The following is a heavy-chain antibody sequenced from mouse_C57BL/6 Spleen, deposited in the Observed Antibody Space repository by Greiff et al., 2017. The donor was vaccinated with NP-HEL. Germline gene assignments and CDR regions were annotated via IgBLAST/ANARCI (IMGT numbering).Heavy chain of an antibody. D-gene: IGHD3-2*02. CDR2: ISNGGGST. CDR3: ARWTAQATGYAMDY. Sequence: EVKLVESGGGLVQPGGSLKLSCAASGFTFSDYYMYWVRQTPEKRLEWVAYISNGGGSTYYPDTVKGRFTISRDNAKNTLYLQMSRLKSEDTAMYYCARWTAQATGYAMDYWGQGTSVTVSS. J-gene: IGHJ4*01. CDR1: GFTFSDYY. V-gene: IGHV5-12*01.